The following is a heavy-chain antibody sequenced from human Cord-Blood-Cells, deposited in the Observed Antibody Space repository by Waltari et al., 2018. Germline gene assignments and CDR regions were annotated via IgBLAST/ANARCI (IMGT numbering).Heavy chain of an antibody. CDR2: IIPILGIA. CDR3: ARGYCSSTSCYFDY. D-gene: IGHD2-2*01. Sequence: QVQLVQSGAAVKKPASSVKVSCKASGGTFSSYALSWVRQATGQGLEWMGGIIPILGIANYDQKFQGRVTITADESTSTAYMELSSLRSEDTAVYYCARGYCSSTSCYFDYWGQGTLVTVSS. CDR1: GGTFSSYA. V-gene: IGHV1-69*04. J-gene: IGHJ4*02.